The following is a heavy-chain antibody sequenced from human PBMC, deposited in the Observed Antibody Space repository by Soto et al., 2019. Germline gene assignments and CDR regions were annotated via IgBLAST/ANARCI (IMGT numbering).Heavy chain of an antibody. V-gene: IGHV3-23*01. Sequence: GGSLRLSCAASGFTFSSYAMSWVRQAPGKGLEWVSAISGSGGSTYYADSVKGRFTISRDNSKNTLYLQMNSLRAEDTDVYDGATSVEGVDYGGQGTLVTVSS. CDR2: ISGSGGST. CDR1: GFTFSSYA. J-gene: IGHJ4*02. D-gene: IGHD2-21*01. CDR3: ATSVEGVDY.